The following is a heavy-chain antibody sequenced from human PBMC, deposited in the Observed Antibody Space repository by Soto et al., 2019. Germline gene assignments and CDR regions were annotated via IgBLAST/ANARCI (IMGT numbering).Heavy chain of an antibody. CDR2: ISGSAAST. D-gene: IGHD3-10*01. CDR3: VKHQVSLVRGISPFDY. V-gene: IGHV3-23*01. Sequence: TGGSLRLSCAASGFTFSSYALSWVRQAPGEGLEWVSAISGSAASTYYADSVKGRFTISRDNSKNTLYLQMNSLRAEDTAVYYCVKHQVSLVRGISPFDYWGQGALVTVSS. CDR1: GFTFSSYA. J-gene: IGHJ4*02.